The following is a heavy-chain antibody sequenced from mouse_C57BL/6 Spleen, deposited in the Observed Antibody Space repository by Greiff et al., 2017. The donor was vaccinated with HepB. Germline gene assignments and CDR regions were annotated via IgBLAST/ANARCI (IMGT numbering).Heavy chain of an antibody. CDR3: ARNGYYPHWYFDV. CDR2: IDPNSGGT. Sequence: QVQLQQPGAELVKPGASVKLSCKASGYTFTSYWMHWVKQRPGRGLKWIGRIDPNSGGTKYNEKFKSKATLTVDKPSSTAYMQLSSLTSEDSAVYYCARNGYYPHWYFDVWGTGTTVTVSS. D-gene: IGHD2-3*01. CDR1: GYTFTSYW. V-gene: IGHV1-72*01. J-gene: IGHJ1*03.